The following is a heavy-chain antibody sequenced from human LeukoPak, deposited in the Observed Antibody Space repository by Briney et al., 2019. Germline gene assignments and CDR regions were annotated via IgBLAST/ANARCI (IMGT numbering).Heavy chain of an antibody. D-gene: IGHD3-10*01. V-gene: IGHV4-59*12. CDR3: ASLLESWFDP. Sequence: SETLSLTCTVSGGSISSYYWSWIRQPPGKGLEWIGYIYYTGSTNYNPSLKSRVTISVDTSKNQFSLKLSSVTAADTAVYYCASLLESWFDPWGQGTLVTVSS. J-gene: IGHJ5*02. CDR1: GGSISSYY. CDR2: IYYTGST.